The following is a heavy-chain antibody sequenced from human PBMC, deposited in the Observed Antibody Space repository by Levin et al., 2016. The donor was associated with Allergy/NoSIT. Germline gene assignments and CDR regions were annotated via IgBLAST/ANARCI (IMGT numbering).Heavy chain of an antibody. Sequence: KVSCKGSGYSFTSHLITWIRQMPGKGLEWMGRIDPTDSYTNYNPSFQGHVTLSADKSISTAYLQWSSLKASDTAMYYCARHYDDNRFDSWGQGTLVTVSS. CDR3: ARHYDDNRFDS. V-gene: IGHV5-10-1*01. CDR1: GYSFTSHL. J-gene: IGHJ4*02. D-gene: IGHD4-23*01. CDR2: IDPTDSYT.